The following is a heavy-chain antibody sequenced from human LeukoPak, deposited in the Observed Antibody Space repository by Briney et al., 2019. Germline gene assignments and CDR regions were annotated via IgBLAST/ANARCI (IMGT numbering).Heavy chain of an antibody. CDR3: ASSDWYAAFDI. Sequence: GGSLRLSCAASGFAFSNNWMHWVRQAPGKGLLWVSRINSDGSSTSYADSVKARFTISRDNAKNTLYLQMNSLRAEDAALYYCASSDWYAAFDIWGQGTMVTVSS. CDR1: GFAFSNNW. D-gene: IGHD3-9*01. J-gene: IGHJ3*02. CDR2: INSDGSST. V-gene: IGHV3-74*01.